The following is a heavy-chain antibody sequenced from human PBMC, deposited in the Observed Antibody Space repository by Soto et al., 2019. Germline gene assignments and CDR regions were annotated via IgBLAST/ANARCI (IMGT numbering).Heavy chain of an antibody. D-gene: IGHD5-18*01. CDR3: AREDSYGFDY. CDR2: ISYDGSNK. Sequence: VQLVESGGGVVQPGRSLRLSCAASGFTFSSYAMHWVRQAPGKGLEWVAVISYDGSNKYYADSVKGRFTISRDNSKNTLYLQMNSLRAEDTAVYYCAREDSYGFDYWGQGTLVTVSS. V-gene: IGHV3-30-3*01. J-gene: IGHJ4*02. CDR1: GFTFSSYA.